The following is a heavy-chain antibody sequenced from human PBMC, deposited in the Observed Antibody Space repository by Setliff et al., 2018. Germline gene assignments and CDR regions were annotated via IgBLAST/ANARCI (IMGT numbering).Heavy chain of an antibody. J-gene: IGHJ3*01. Sequence: SVKVSCKASGGTFGSSALSWVRQAPGQGLEWMGGIIPMLDTGIYAEKFQGRVTLSADESTSTVYMELTRLRPEDTAIYYCARDKADYYDRSGYSGASDVWGQGTMGTVS. V-gene: IGHV1-69*13. CDR1: GGTFGSSA. CDR2: IIPMLDTG. D-gene: IGHD3-22*01. CDR3: ARDKADYYDRSGYSGASDV.